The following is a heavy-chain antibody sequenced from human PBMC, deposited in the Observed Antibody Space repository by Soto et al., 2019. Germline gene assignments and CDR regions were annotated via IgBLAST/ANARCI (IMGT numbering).Heavy chain of an antibody. V-gene: IGHV4-34*01. J-gene: IGHJ3*02. D-gene: IGHD2-21*02. CDR2: INHSGNT. Sequence: SETLSLTCAVYGGSFSGYYWSWIRQPPGKGLEWIGEINHSGNTNYNPSLKSRVTISVDTSKNQFSLKLSSVTAADTAVYYCARPQILPYCGGHCPDAFDIWGKGTSVTVSS. CDR3: ARPQILPYCGGHCPDAFDI. CDR1: GGSFSGYY.